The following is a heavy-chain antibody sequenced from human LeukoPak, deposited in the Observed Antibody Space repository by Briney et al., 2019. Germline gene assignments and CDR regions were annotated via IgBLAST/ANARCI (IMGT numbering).Heavy chain of an antibody. D-gene: IGHD6-13*01. Sequence: PSETLSLTCTVSGGYITNYYWTYIRQPAGKGLEWIGRIHSSGGTNYSPSLKSRVTMSLDTSKNQFSLKLSSVTAADTAVYYCAIASSSWYSSGAFDIWGQGTMVTVSS. CDR2: IHSSGGT. CDR1: GGYITNYY. V-gene: IGHV4-4*07. J-gene: IGHJ3*02. CDR3: AIASSSWYSSGAFDI.